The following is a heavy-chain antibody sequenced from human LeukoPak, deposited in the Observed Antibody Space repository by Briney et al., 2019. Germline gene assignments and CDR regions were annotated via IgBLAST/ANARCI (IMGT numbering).Heavy chain of an antibody. V-gene: IGHV1-18*01. CDR3: ARASYCSGGSCYSDY. CDR1: VYTFTSYF. D-gene: IGHD2-15*01. J-gene: IGHJ4*02. Sequence: ASVTVSFKSSVYTFTSYFINWVRQAPGQGREGMGGIIAYNDSSIYAQKVKGRVTMPTDTSTSTAYMELRSLKSDDTAVYYCARASYCSGGSCYSDYWGQGTLVTVSS. CDR2: IIAYNDSS.